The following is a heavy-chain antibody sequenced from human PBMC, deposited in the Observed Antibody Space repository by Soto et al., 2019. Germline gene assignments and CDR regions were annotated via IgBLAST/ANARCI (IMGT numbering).Heavy chain of an antibody. CDR1: GYSFTSYW. CDR3: ARHSGNYFRSQYYFDY. D-gene: IGHD1-26*01. V-gene: IGHV5-10-1*01. CDR2: IDPSDSYT. Sequence: GESLKISCKGSGYSFTSYWISWVRQMPGKGLEWMGRIDPSDSYTNYSPSFQGHVTISADKSISTAYLQWSSLKASDTAMYYCARHSGNYFRSQYYFDYWGQGILVTVS. J-gene: IGHJ4*02.